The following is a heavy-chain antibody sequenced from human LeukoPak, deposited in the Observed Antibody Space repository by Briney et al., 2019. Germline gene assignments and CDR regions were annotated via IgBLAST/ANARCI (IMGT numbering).Heavy chain of an antibody. Sequence: RASVKVSCKASGGTFSSYAISWVRQAPGQGLEWMGEIIPIFGTANYAQKFQGRVTITADESTSTAYMELSSLRSEDTAVYYCARSEGGYYDSSGYSMAEYWGQGALVTVSS. CDR2: IIPIFGTA. J-gene: IGHJ4*02. CDR3: ARSEGGYYDSSGYSMAEY. V-gene: IGHV1-69*13. D-gene: IGHD3-22*01. CDR1: GGTFSSYA.